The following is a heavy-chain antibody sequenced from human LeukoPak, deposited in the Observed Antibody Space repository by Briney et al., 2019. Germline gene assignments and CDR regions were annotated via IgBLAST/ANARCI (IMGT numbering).Heavy chain of an antibody. Sequence: SETLSLTCTVSGGSISSYYWSWIRQSPGKGLEWIGYIYYSGSTNYNPSLKSRVTISVDTSKNQFSLKLSSVTAADTAVYYCVRHYGSGSYYSAADYWGQGALVTVSS. J-gene: IGHJ4*02. V-gene: IGHV4-59*08. CDR1: GGSISSYY. D-gene: IGHD3-10*01. CDR2: IYYSGST. CDR3: VRHYGSGSYYSAADY.